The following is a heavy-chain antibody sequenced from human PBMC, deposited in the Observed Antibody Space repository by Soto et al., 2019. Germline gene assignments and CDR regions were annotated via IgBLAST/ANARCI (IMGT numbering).Heavy chain of an antibody. CDR1: GFTFSSYG. D-gene: IGHD3-9*01. J-gene: IGHJ6*02. CDR2: ISYDGSNK. Sequence: PGGSLRLSCAASGFTFSSYGMDWVRQAPGKGLEWVAVISYDGSNKYYADSVKGRFTISRDNSKNTLYLQMNSLRAEDTAVYYCAKDDRQTDISTGYYPGNYGMDVWGQGTTVTVSS. CDR3: AKDDRQTDISTGYYPGNYGMDV. V-gene: IGHV3-30*18.